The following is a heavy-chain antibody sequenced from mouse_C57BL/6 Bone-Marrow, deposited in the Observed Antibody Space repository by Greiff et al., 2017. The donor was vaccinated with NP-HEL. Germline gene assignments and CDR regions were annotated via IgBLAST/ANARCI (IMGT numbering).Heavy chain of an antibody. CDR1: GYTFTDYY. Sequence: EVQLQQSGPELVKPGASVKISCKASGYTFTDYYMNWVKQSHGKSLEWIGDINPNNGGTSYNQKFKGKATLTVDKSSSTAYMELRSLTSDDSAVYYCARGLWDYFDYWGQGTTLTVSS. V-gene: IGHV1-26*01. CDR2: INPNNGGT. D-gene: IGHD1-1*02. CDR3: ARGLWDYFDY. J-gene: IGHJ2*01.